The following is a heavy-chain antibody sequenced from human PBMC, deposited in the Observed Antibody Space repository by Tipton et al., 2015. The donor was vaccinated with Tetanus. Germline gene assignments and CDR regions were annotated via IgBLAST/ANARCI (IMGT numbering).Heavy chain of an antibody. CDR2: IVPVFGTT. D-gene: IGHD1-26*01. CDR1: GGSFNTYG. V-gene: IGHV1-69*14. J-gene: IGHJ6*02. CDR3: AGDVGGTRYYYARDV. Sequence: QVQLVQSGAEVKKPGSSVKVSCKASGGSFNTYGISWARQAPGQGLQRMGKIVPVFGTTYAQRFKGRVTITADKFTGTVFMELSSLPSAGTAVYYCAGDVGGTRYYYARDVWGQGTTVTVSS.